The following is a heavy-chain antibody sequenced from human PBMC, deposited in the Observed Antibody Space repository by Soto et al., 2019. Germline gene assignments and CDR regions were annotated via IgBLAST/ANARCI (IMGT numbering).Heavy chain of an antibody. CDR1: GGSFSNYY. Sequence: QMQLQESGPGLVKASETLSLTCSVSGGSFSNYYCGWIRQAPGKGLEWIGSIYNSGTTNYNPSLKSRVIISIESSKSQFSLRLNSVTVADSAVYYCASGAPSRYWGQGVLVTVSS. J-gene: IGHJ4*02. CDR3: ASGAPSRY. V-gene: IGHV4-4*08. CDR2: IYNSGTT. D-gene: IGHD4-17*01.